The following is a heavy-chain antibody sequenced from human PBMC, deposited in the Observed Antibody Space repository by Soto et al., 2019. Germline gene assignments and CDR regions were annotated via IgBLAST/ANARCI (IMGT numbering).Heavy chain of an antibody. CDR1: GDSISSRSYY. D-gene: IGHD6-19*01. CDR3: ASLGGWYDYYYYGMDV. Sequence: TSETLSLTCTVTGDSISSRSYYCGWILHPPGKGLEWIGSIYYSVSTYNNPSLRSRVSMSIDTSKNQFSLKLRSVTAEDTAVYYCASLGGWYDYYYYGMDVWGQGTKVTVSS. V-gene: IGHV4-39*01. J-gene: IGHJ6*02. CDR2: IYYSVST.